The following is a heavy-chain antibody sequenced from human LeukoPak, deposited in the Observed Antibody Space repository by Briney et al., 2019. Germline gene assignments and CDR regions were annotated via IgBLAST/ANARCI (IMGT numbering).Heavy chain of an antibody. D-gene: IGHD4-17*01. CDR1: GYSISSGYY. Sequence: SETLSLTCTVSGYSISSGYYWGWIRQPPGKGLEWIGSIYHSGSTYYNPSLKSRVTTSVDTSKNQFSLMLSSVTAADTAVYYCAREMFGYGDYVLSASDDYWGQGTLVTVSS. J-gene: IGHJ4*02. CDR3: AREMFGYGDYVLSASDDY. CDR2: IYHSGST. V-gene: IGHV4-38-2*02.